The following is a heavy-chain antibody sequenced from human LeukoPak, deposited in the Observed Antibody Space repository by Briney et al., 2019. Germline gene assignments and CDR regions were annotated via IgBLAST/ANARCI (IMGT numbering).Heavy chain of an antibody. D-gene: IGHD6-13*01. V-gene: IGHV1-8*01. CDR3: ARRTRSSWCRSEGNWFDP. CDR1: GYTFTSYD. CDR2: MNPNSGNT. Sequence: GASVKVSCKASGYTFTSYDINWVRQATGQGLEWMGWMNPNSGNTGYAQKFQGRVTMTRNTSISTAYMELSSLRSEDTAVYYCARRTRSSWCRSEGNWFDPWGQGTLVTVSS. J-gene: IGHJ5*02.